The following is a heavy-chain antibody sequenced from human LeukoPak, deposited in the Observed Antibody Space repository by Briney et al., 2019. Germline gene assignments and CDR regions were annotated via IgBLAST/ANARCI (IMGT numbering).Heavy chain of an antibody. V-gene: IGHV3-9*01. Sequence: GRSLRLSCAASGFTFDDYAMHWVRQAPVKGLEWVSGISWNSGSIGYADSVKGRFTISRDNAKNSLYLQMNSLRAEDTALYYCAKAYYYYGMDVWGQGTTVTVSS. J-gene: IGHJ6*02. CDR2: ISWNSGSI. CDR3: AKAYYYYGMDV. CDR1: GFTFDDYA.